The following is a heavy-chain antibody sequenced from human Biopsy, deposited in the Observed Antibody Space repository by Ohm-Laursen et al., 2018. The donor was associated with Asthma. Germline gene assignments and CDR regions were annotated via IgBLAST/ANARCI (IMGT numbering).Heavy chain of an antibody. Sequence: ASAKVSCKAHVDIPRSFGIKRVRKAPGQGLEWMGGVIPIYGTTHTAQKFQGRVTITADESTSTAYMELTSLRKEDTAVYYCARGGFYGDRRHHNGLDVWGQGTTVPVSS. CDR3: ARGGFYGDRRHHNGLDV. V-gene: IGHV1-69*13. CDR2: VIPIYGTT. J-gene: IGHJ6*02. D-gene: IGHD4-17*01. CDR1: VDIPRSFG.